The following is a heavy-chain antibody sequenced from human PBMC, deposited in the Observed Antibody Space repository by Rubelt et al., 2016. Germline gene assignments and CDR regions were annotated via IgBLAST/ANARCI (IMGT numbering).Heavy chain of an antibody. J-gene: IGHJ4*02. CDR2: INPNGGKT. CDR3: AREIIAAAGFDY. D-gene: IGHD6-25*01. CDR1: GYTFTSYL. Sequence: QVQLVQSGAEVKKPGASVKVSCKASGYTFTSYLMVWVRQAPGQGLECLGTINPNGGKTNYGKNFQGRASMTRETSTSTVYMEPSSLRSEDTAVYYCAREIIAAAGFDYWGQGTLVTVSS. V-gene: IGHV1-46*01.